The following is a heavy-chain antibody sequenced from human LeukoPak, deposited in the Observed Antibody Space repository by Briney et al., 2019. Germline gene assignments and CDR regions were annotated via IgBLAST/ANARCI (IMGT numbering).Heavy chain of an antibody. CDR3: ARDDPNSGYDFDY. J-gene: IGHJ4*02. Sequence: GASVKVSCKASGYTFTSYDINWVRQATGQGLEWMGWMNPNSGSTGYAQKFQGRVTMTTDTSTSTAYLELRSLRSDDTAVYYCARDDPNSGYDFDYWGQGTLVTVSS. D-gene: IGHD5-12*01. V-gene: IGHV1-8*01. CDR1: GYTFTSYD. CDR2: MNPNSGST.